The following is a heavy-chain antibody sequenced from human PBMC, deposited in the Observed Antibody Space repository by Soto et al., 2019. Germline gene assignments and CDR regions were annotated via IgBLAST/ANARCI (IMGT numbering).Heavy chain of an antibody. Sequence: EVQLVESGGGLVNPGGSLRLSCGASGFIFSNVWMNWVRQAPGKGLEWVGRIKSKIDGGTKDYATPVEGRFSISRDDTENTLELKLHSLKAEDTAIYYCSASYSYWGQGTQVTVS. CDR3: SASYSY. D-gene: IGHD2-21*01. CDR2: IKSKIDGGTK. V-gene: IGHV3-15*07. J-gene: IGHJ4*02. CDR1: GFIFSNVW.